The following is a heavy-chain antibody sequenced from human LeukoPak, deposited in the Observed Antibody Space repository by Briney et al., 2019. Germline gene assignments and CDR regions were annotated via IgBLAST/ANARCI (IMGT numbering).Heavy chain of an antibody. Sequence: PSETLSLTCAVYGGSFSVYYWSWIRQPPGKGLEWIGEINHSGSTNYNPSLKSRVTISVDTSKNQFSLKLSSVTAADTAVYYCARGYCSGGSCSTFDYWGQGTLVTVSS. D-gene: IGHD2-15*01. CDR1: GGSFSVYY. CDR3: ARGYCSGGSCSTFDY. V-gene: IGHV4-34*01. CDR2: INHSGST. J-gene: IGHJ4*02.